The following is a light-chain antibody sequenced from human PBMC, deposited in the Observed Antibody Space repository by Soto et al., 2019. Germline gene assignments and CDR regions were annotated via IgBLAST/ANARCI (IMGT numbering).Light chain of an antibody. J-gene: IGKJ1*01. CDR1: QGISSY. CDR3: QQYYSYHRK. Sequence: AIRMTQSPSSFSASTGDRVTITCRASQGISSYLAWYQQKPGKAPKLLIYAASTLQSGVPSRFSGSRYGPAFPLTISCLQSEDSDTYYCQQYYSYHRKFGQGTKVDI. CDR2: AAS. V-gene: IGKV1-8*01.